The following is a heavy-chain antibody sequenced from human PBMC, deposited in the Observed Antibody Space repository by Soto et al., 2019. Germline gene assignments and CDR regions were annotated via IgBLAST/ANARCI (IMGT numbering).Heavy chain of an antibody. J-gene: IGHJ4*02. CDR2: INYNGVYS. D-gene: IGHD3-22*01. CDR1: GFIFSSSD. CDR3: ARKSNSDMSGYDYFDY. V-gene: IGHV3-21*06. Sequence: EGQLVESGGGLVEPGGSLRRSCAASGFIFSSSDMTWVRQAPGKGLEYVSSINYNGVYSFYAEAAKGRFAIYRDNAKNSLFLQMNSLTAEDTAVYFCARKSNSDMSGYDYFDYWGPGTLVIVSS.